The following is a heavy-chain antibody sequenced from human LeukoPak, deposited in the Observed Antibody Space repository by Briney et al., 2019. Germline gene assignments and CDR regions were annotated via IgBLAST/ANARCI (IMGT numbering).Heavy chain of an antibody. CDR2: ISGDGGST. D-gene: IGHD1-20*01. J-gene: IGHJ4*02. Sequence: PGGSLRLSCAASGFTFDDYAMHWVRQAPGKGLEWVSLISGDGGSTYYADSVKGQFTISRDNSKNSLYLQMNSLRTEDTALYYCAKVGITGTTLGYWGQGTLVTVSS. CDR1: GFTFDDYA. CDR3: AKVGITGTTLGY. V-gene: IGHV3-43*02.